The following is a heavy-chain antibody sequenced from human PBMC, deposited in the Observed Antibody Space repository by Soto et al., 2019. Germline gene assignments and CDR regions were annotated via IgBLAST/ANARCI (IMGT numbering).Heavy chain of an antibody. CDR3: ARDRGVIAAALRVYYGMDV. D-gene: IGHD6-13*01. CDR1: GFTFNNAW. V-gene: IGHV3-15*01. Sequence: PGGSLRLSCAASGFTFNNAWMNWVRQAPGKGLEWVGRFKSKTDGGTTDYAAPVKDRFTISRDDSKNTLYLQMNSLKTEDTAVYYCARDRGVIAAALRVYYGMDVWGQGTTVTVSS. J-gene: IGHJ6*02. CDR2: FKSKTDGGTT.